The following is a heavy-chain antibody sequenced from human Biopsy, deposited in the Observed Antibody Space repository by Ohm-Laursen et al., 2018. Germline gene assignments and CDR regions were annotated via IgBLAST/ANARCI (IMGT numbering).Heavy chain of an antibody. CDR3: ATDARWDLSLDAFHV. J-gene: IGHJ3*01. V-gene: IGHV1-69*04. Sequence: SSVKVSCKLSGGTFGNYAISWVRQAPGQGLVWMGRIDPYTGVTNYAHNFQGRVTITADRSTPTAYVEVSSLRSDDTAVFYCATDARWDLSLDAFHVWGQGTKVTVSS. CDR2: IDPYTGVT. D-gene: IGHD1-26*01. CDR1: GGTFGNYA.